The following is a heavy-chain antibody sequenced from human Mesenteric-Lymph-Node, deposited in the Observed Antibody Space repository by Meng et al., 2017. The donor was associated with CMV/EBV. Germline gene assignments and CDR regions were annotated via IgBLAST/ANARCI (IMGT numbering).Heavy chain of an antibody. D-gene: IGHD2-15*01. V-gene: IGHV4-31*02. CDR3: ARGGYCSGGSCYRVRWFDP. CDR2: IYYSGST. Sequence: SGGYYWSWIRQHPGKGLEWIGYIYYSGSTYYNPSLKSRVTISVDTSKNQFSLKLSSVTAADTAVYYCARGGYCSGGSCYRVRWFDPWGQGTLVTVS. CDR1: SGGYY. J-gene: IGHJ5*02.